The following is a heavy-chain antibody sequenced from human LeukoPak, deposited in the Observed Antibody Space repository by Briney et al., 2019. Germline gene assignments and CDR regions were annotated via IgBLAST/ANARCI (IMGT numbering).Heavy chain of an antibody. V-gene: IGHV4-59*11. J-gene: IGHJ4*02. D-gene: IGHD4-23*01. CDR3: ASSEVTLFDY. Sequence: SETLSLTCTVSGGSISSHYWSWIRQPPGKGLEWIRYIYYSGSTNYNPSLKSRATISVDKSKNQFSLKLSSVTAADTAVYYCASSEVTLFDYWGQGTLVTVSS. CDR1: GGSISSHY. CDR2: IYYSGST.